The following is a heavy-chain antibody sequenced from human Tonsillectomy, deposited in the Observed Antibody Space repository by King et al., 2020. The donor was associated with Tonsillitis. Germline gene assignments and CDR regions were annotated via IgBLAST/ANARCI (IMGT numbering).Heavy chain of an antibody. V-gene: IGHV3-15*01. Sequence: VQLVESGGGLVKPGGSLRLSCAASGFTFSNAWMSWVRQAPGKGLEWVGRIKSKTDGGTTDYAAPVKVRITISRDDSKNTLYLQMNSLKTEDTAVYYCTTAPRIVATDYWGQGTLVTVSS. D-gene: IGHD5-12*01. CDR1: GFTFSNAW. CDR2: IKSKTDGGTT. CDR3: TTAPRIVATDY. J-gene: IGHJ4*02.